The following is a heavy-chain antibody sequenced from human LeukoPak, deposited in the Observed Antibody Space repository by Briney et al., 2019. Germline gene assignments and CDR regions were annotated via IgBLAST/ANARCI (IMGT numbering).Heavy chain of an antibody. CDR2: INHSGST. CDR3: ARADAGRSYYYGSGRRDWFDP. Sequence: PSGTLSLTCAVSGGSISSSNWWSWVRQPPGKGLEWIGEINHSGSTNYNPSLKSRVTISVDTSKNQFSLKLSSVTAADTAVYYCARADAGRSYYYGSGRRDWFDPWGQGTLVTVSS. V-gene: IGHV4-4*02. J-gene: IGHJ5*02. CDR1: GGSISSSNW. D-gene: IGHD3-10*01.